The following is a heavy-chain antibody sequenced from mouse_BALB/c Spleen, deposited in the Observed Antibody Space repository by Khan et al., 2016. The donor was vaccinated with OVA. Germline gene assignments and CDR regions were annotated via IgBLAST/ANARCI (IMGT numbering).Heavy chain of an antibody. J-gene: IGHJ3*01. CDR3: ARRGYDYGRGALFVY. CDR2: IWSAGST. Sequence: QVQLKQSGPGLVQPSQSLSITCTVSGFSLSNYSLHWVRQSPGKGLEWLGIIWSAGSTDYNAAFISRLTISKDNSRSQVFFKMNSLQPNDTAIYYCARRGYDYGRGALFVYWGQGTLVTVSA. D-gene: IGHD2-4*01. CDR1: GFSLSNYS. V-gene: IGHV2-2*02.